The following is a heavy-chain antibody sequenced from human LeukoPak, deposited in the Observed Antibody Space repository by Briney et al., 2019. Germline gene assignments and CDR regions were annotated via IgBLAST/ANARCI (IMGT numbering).Heavy chain of an antibody. V-gene: IGHV4-61*02. CDR1: GGSISSGSNY. Sequence: PSETLSLTCTVSGGSISSGSNYWSWIRQPAGKGLEWIGRIHTSGSTNYNPSLKSRVTISVDTSKNQFSLKLSSVTAADTAVYYCARDWGVVPSLLNAFDIWGQGTMVTVSS. CDR3: ARDWGVVPSLLNAFDI. D-gene: IGHD2-2*01. J-gene: IGHJ3*02. CDR2: IHTSGST.